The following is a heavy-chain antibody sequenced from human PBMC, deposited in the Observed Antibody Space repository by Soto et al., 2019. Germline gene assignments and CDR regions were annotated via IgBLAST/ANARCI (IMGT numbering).Heavy chain of an antibody. Sequence: QVQLQESGPGLVKPSQTLSLTCTVSGGSISSGGYYWSWIRQHPGKGPEWIGYIYYSGSTYYNPSLKSRVTISVDTSKNQFSLKLSSVTAADTAVYYCARRPAEVAARLSSWFDPWGQGTLVTVSS. CDR2: IYYSGST. D-gene: IGHD6-6*01. J-gene: IGHJ5*02. CDR1: GGSISSGGYY. V-gene: IGHV4-31*03. CDR3: ARRPAEVAARLSSWFDP.